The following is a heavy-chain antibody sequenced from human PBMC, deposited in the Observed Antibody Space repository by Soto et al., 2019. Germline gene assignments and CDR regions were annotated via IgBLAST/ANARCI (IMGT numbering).Heavy chain of an antibody. J-gene: IGHJ4*02. D-gene: IGHD6-6*01. CDR2: INAYNGNT. CDR1: GYTFTSYD. V-gene: IGHV1-18*01. Sequence: ASVKVSCKASGYTFTSYDINWVRQATGQGLEWMGWINAYNGNTNYVQKLQGRVTMTTDTSTSTAYMELRSLRSDDTAVYYCARVQGIAARPDYDFDYWGQGTLVTVSS. CDR3: ARVQGIAARPDYDFDY.